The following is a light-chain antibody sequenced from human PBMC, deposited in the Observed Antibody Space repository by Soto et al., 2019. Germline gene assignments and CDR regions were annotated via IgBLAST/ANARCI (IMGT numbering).Light chain of an antibody. J-gene: IGKJ4*01. CDR1: QSVSSY. Sequence: EIGLTQSPATLSLSPRERATLSCRASQSVSSYLAWYQQKPGQAPRLLIYDASNRATGIPARFSGSGAGTDLTLTISSLVPEDFAVYYCQQRSNWPLTFGGGTKVEIK. CDR2: DAS. CDR3: QQRSNWPLT. V-gene: IGKV3-11*01.